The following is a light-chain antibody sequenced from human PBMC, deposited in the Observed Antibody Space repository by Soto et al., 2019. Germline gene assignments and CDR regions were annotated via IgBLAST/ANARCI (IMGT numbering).Light chain of an antibody. J-gene: IGKJ4*01. V-gene: IGKV3-15*01. CDR3: LQTYSIPRT. Sequence: EIVMTQSPATLSVSPGERATLSCRASQSVSTNLAWYQQKPGQSPRLLIYGTSTRATGVPARFSGGGSGTEFTLTISSLQPEDFATYYCLQTYSIPRTFGGGTKVDIK. CDR2: GTS. CDR1: QSVSTN.